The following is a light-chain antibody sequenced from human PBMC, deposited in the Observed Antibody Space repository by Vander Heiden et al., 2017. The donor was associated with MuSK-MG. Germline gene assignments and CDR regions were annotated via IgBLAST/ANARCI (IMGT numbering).Light chain of an antibody. V-gene: IGLV1-40*01. Sequence: SVMTQLPSVSGALGQMVTISCTGSSSNVGAGHNVHWYELLPRRTPKLLFYVNDSRRAEVPDRYSGSKSGTSATVATTGVQAEEGADYYCHSQDTSIGGWVFGGGTKRTVL. CDR2: VND. CDR3: HSQDTSIGGWV. CDR1: SSNVGAGHN. J-gene: IGLJ3*02.